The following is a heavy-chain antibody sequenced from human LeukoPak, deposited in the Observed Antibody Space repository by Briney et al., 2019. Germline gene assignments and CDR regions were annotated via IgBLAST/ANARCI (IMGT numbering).Heavy chain of an antibody. Sequence: PSETLSLTCTVSGGSISSYYWSWIRQPPGKGLEWIGYIYYSGSTNYNPSLKSRVTISVDTSKNQFSLKLSSVTAADTAVYYCARDRYCSGGSCRDRTNYYYYYGMDVWGQGTTVTVSS. J-gene: IGHJ6*02. V-gene: IGHV4-59*01. CDR3: ARDRYCSGGSCRDRTNYYYYYGMDV. D-gene: IGHD2-15*01. CDR2: IYYSGST. CDR1: GGSISSYY.